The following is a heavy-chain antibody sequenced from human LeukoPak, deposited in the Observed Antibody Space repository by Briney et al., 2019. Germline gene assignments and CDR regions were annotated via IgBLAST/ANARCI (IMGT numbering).Heavy chain of an antibody. D-gene: IGHD2-15*01. V-gene: IGHV3-9*01. CDR2: ISWNSGSI. CDR3: AKAAGAYDDIVVLLDY. CDR1: GFTFDDYA. J-gene: IGHJ4*02. Sequence: HPGGSLRLSCAASGFTFDDYAMHWVRQAPGKGLEWVSGISWNSGSIGCADSVKGRFTISRDNAKNSLYLQMNSLRAEDTALYYCAKAAGAYDDIVVLLDYWGQGTLVTVPS.